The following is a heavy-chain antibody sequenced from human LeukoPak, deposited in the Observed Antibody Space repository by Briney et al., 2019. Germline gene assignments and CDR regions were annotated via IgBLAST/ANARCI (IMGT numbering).Heavy chain of an antibody. D-gene: IGHD3-10*01. Sequence: SETLSLTCTVSGGSISSYYWSWIRQPPGKGLEWIGYIYYSGSTNYNPSLKSRVTISVDTSKNQFSLKLSSVTAADTAVYYCARGVRGLERFDPWGQGALVTVSS. CDR3: ARGVRGLERFDP. J-gene: IGHJ5*02. V-gene: IGHV4-59*01. CDR2: IYYSGST. CDR1: GGSISSYY.